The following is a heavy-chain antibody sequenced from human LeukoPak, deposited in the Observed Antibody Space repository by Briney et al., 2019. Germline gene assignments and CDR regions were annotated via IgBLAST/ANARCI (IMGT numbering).Heavy chain of an antibody. Sequence: ASVKVSCKASGYTFTVYYMHWVRQAPGQGLEWMGWINPNSGGTNYAQKFQGRVTMTRDTSISTAYMELSRLRSDDTAVYYCASSDGYGGEIDYWGQGTLVTVSS. J-gene: IGHJ4*02. D-gene: IGHD5-24*01. V-gene: IGHV1-2*02. CDR1: GYTFTVYY. CDR2: INPNSGGT. CDR3: ASSDGYGGEIDY.